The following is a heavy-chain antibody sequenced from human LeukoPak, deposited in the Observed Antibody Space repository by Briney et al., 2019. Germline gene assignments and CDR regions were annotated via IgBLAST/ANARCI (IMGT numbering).Heavy chain of an antibody. Sequence: ASVKVSCKASGYTFTGYYMHWVRQAPGQGLEWMGIINPSGGSTSYAQKFQGRVTMTRDTSTSTVYMELSSLTSEDTAVYYCARDGDYYDSSGYPGWFDPWGQGTLVTVSS. CDR1: GYTFTGYY. V-gene: IGHV1-46*01. CDR2: INPSGGST. D-gene: IGHD3-22*01. CDR3: ARDGDYYDSSGYPGWFDP. J-gene: IGHJ5*02.